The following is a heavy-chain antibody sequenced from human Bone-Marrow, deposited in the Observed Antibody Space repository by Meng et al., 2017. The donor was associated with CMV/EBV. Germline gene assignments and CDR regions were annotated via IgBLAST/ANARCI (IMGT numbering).Heavy chain of an antibody. Sequence: GGSLRLSCAASGFTFSFYAMTWVRQAPGKGLEWVSAITGSGGSTYYADSVKGRFTISRENSRNTLYLQMNSLRAEDTAVYYCAKDWGSGSYYNGYWFDPCGQGTLVTVSS. CDR1: GFTFSFYA. CDR2: ITGSGGST. CDR3: AKDWGSGSYYNGYWFDP. D-gene: IGHD3-10*01. J-gene: IGHJ5*02. V-gene: IGHV3-23*01.